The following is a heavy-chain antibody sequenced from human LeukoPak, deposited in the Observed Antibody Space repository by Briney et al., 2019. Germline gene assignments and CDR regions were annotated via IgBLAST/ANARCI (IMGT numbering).Heavy chain of an antibody. D-gene: IGHD2-2*01. CDR3: AKATDAYCSSTSCYFYLFDS. CDR2: ISGSGGST. V-gene: IGHV3-23*01. Sequence: GGSLRLSCAASGFTFSSYAMHWVRQAPGKGLEWVSTISGSGGSTYYADSVKGRFTISRDNSKNTLYLQMNSLRAEDTAVYYCAKATDAYCSSTSCYFYLFDSWGQGALVTVTS. J-gene: IGHJ4*02. CDR1: GFTFSSYA.